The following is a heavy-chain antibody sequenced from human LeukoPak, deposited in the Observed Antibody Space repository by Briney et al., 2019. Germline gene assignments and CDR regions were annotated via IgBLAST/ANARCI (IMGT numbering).Heavy chain of an antibody. CDR1: GGTFSSYA. CDR2: IIPIFGTA. Sequence: GSSVKVSCKDSGGTFSSYAISWVRQAPGQELEWMGRIIPIFGTANYAQKFQGRVTITTDESTSTAYMELSSLRSEDTAVYYCARYSSQYYFDYWGQGTLVTVSS. J-gene: IGHJ4*02. D-gene: IGHD6-13*01. V-gene: IGHV1-69*05. CDR3: ARYSSQYYFDY.